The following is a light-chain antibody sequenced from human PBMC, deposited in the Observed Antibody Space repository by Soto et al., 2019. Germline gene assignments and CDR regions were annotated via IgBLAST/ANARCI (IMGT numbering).Light chain of an antibody. CDR1: QGISSY. V-gene: IGKV1-9*01. CDR3: QKYNSAIT. J-gene: IGKJ5*01. CDR2: AAS. Sequence: DIQLTQSPSFLSASVGDRVTITCRASQGISSYLAWYQQKPGKAPKLLIYAASTLQSGVPSRFSGSGSGTDFTLTISSLQPEDVATYYCQKYNSAITFGQGTRLEIK.